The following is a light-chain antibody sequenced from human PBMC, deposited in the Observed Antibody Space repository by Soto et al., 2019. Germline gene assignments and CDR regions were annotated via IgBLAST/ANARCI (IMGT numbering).Light chain of an antibody. Sequence: QSALTQPASVSGSPGQSITISCTGTSSDVGSHNLVSWYHQHPGQAPKLMIYEVSKRPLGVSARFSASKSGNTASLTISGRQAEDEADYYCCSYGGSRAVFRGGTQLTVL. CDR3: CSYGGSRAV. CDR2: EVS. V-gene: IGLV2-23*02. J-gene: IGLJ7*01. CDR1: SSDVGSHNL.